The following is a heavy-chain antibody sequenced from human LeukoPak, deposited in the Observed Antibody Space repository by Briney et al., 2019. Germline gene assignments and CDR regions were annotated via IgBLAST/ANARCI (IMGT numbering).Heavy chain of an antibody. CDR2: IWYDGSNT. CDR1: GFTFSSFG. V-gene: IGHV3-33*01. CDR3: ARGFLDFDS. Sequence: PGRSLSLSCVASGFTFSSFGMHWVRQAPGKGLEWVALIWYDGSNTYYADSVKGRFTISRDDSKNTVYLQMNSLRAEDTALYYCARGFLDFDSWGEGTLVSVSS. J-gene: IGHJ4*02. D-gene: IGHD3-3*01.